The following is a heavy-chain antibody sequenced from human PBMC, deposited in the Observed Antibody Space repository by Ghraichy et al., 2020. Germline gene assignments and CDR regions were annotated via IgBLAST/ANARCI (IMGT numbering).Heavy chain of an antibody. D-gene: IGHD4-23*01. CDR2: IYYSGST. CDR1: GGSISSYY. Sequence: ESLNISCTVSGGSISSYYWSWIRQPPGKGLEWIGYIYYSGSTNYNPSLKSRVTISVDTSKNQFSLKLSSVTAADTAVYYCARATVVTLEDAFDIWGQGTMVTVSS. V-gene: IGHV4-59*01. J-gene: IGHJ3*02. CDR3: ARATVVTLEDAFDI.